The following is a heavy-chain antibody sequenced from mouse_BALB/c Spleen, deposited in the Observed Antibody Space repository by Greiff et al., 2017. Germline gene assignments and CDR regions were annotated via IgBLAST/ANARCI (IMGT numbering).Heavy chain of an antibody. CDR3: ARQPANWDVDYAMDY. CDR1: GFSLTSYG. J-gene: IGHJ4*01. Sequence: QVQLKESGPDLVAPSQSLSISCTVSGFSLTSYGVHWVRQPPGKGLEWLVVIWSDGSTTYNSALKSRLSISKDNSKSQVFLKMNSLQTDDTAMYYCARQPANWDVDYAMDYWGQGTSVTVSS. D-gene: IGHD4-1*01. V-gene: IGHV2-6-2*01. CDR2: IWSDGST.